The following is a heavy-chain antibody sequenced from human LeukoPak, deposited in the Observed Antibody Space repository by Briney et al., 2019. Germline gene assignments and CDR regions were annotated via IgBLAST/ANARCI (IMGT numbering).Heavy chain of an antibody. CDR3: ARLGDYYDSSGYYGQGYFDY. D-gene: IGHD3-22*01. V-gene: IGHV5-51*01. J-gene: IGHJ4*02. CDR2: IYPGDSDT. CDR1: GYSFTNYW. Sequence: GESLKISCKVSGYSFTNYWISWVRQMPGKGLEWMAIIYPGDSDTMYSPSFQGQVTISADKSLSTAYLQWSSLKASDTAMYYCARLGDYYDSSGYYGQGYFDYWGQGTLVTVSS.